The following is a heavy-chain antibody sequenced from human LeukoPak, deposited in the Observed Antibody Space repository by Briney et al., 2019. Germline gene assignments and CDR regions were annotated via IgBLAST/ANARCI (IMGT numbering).Heavy chain of an antibody. CDR1: GFSFSGDW. Sequence: GGSLRLSRAASGFSFSGDWMNWVRQPPGKGLEWVANIKADGSEKYYVDSVKGRFTISRDDAKRTVDLQMDNLRAEDTAIYYCAYRNNFEYWGQGALVTVSS. V-gene: IGHV3-7*05. CDR2: IKADGSEK. D-gene: IGHD1-26*01. J-gene: IGHJ4*02. CDR3: AYRNNFEY.